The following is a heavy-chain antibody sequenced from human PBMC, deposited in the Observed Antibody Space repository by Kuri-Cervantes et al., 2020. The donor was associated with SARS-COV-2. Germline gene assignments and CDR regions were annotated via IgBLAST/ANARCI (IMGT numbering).Heavy chain of an antibody. CDR2: IIPILGIA. CDR1: GGTFSSYA. D-gene: IGHD6-6*01. V-gene: IGHV1-69*04. Sequence: SVKVSCKASGGTFSSYAISWVRQAPGQGLEWMGRIIPILGIANYAQKFQGRVTITADKSTSTAYMELSSLRSEDTAVYYCARDLAACLDYYYGMDVWGQGTTVTVSS. J-gene: IGHJ6*02. CDR3: ARDLAACLDYYYGMDV.